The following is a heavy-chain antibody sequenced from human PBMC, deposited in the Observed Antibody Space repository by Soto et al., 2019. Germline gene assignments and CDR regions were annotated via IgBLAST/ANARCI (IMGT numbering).Heavy chain of an antibody. V-gene: IGHV3-30*18. CDR1: GFTFSSYG. J-gene: IGHJ4*02. CDR3: AKGGIPAAANPIDY. Sequence: QVQLVESGGGVVQPGRSLRLSCAASGFTFSSYGMHWVRQAPGKGLEWVAVISYDGSNKYYADSVKGRFTISRDNSKNTLYLQMNSLRAEDTAVYYCAKGGIPAAANPIDYWGQGTLVTVSS. D-gene: IGHD6-13*01. CDR2: ISYDGSNK.